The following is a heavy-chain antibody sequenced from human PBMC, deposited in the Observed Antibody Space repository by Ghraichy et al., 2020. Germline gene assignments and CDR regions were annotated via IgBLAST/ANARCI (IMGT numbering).Heavy chain of an antibody. CDR1: GFKFSSYW. V-gene: IGHV3-7*01. CDR2: IKQNGIEK. Sequence: GGSLRLSCAASGFKFSSYWMSWVRQTPGEGLEWVANIKQNGIEKYHVESVQGRFTISRDNAKKSLFLQMNSLRVEDTAVYYCVRDRVEWNKQYDYDGLGVGGQGTTFTVSS. J-gene: IGHJ6*02. CDR3: VRDRVEWNKQYDYDGLGV. D-gene: IGHD1-1*01.